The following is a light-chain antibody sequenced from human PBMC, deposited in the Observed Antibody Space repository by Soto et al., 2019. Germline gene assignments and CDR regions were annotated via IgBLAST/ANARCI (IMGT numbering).Light chain of an antibody. CDR2: DAS. CDR1: QDINKY. CDR3: QQHDDFSIT. J-gene: IGKJ5*01. Sequence: IQMTQSPSSLSASVGDRVSISCQASQDINKYLNWYQLKPGKAPKLLIYDASKVETGVPSRFSGSGSGTAFTFTISSLQPEDIATYYCQQHDDFSITFGQGTRLELK. V-gene: IGKV1-33*01.